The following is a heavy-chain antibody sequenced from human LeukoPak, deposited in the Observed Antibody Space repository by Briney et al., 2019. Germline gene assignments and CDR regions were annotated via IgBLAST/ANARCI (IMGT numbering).Heavy chain of an antibody. CDR3: AVHYDILTGYYKPYNWFDP. CDR1: GYTFTSYY. CDR2: IIPIFGTA. Sequence: GASVKVSCKASGYTFTSYYMHWVRQAPGQGLEWMGGIIPIFGTANYAQKFQGRVTITADESTSTAYMELSSLRSEDTAVYYCAVHYDILTGYYKPYNWFDPWGQGTLVTVSS. J-gene: IGHJ5*02. D-gene: IGHD3-9*01. V-gene: IGHV1-69*13.